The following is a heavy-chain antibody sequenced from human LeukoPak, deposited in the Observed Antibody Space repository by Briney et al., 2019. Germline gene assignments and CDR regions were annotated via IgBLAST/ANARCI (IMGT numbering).Heavy chain of an antibody. CDR2: ISGSGGST. CDR3: ARGGSSWSPRGLGY. Sequence: PGGSLRLSCAASGFTFSSYAMSWVRQAPGKGLEWVSAISGSGGSTYYADSVKGRFTISRDNAKNSLYLQVNSLRSEDTAVYYCARGGSSWSPRGLGYWGQGTLVTVSS. J-gene: IGHJ4*02. CDR1: GFTFSSYA. D-gene: IGHD6-13*01. V-gene: IGHV3-23*01.